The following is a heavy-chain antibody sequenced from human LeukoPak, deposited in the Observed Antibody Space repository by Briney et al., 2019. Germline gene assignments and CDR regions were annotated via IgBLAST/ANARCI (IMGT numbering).Heavy chain of an antibody. V-gene: IGHV3-7*01. CDR2: IQSDGSEK. CDR3: AKDGRYSGYEDAYDI. CDR1: GFTFRSYR. Sequence: GGSLRLSCAASGFTFRSYRMSWVRQAPGKGLEWVANIQSDGSEKNYIDSVQGRFTISRDNAKTSLYLQMNSLTAEDTAVYYCAKDGRYSGYEDAYDIWGQGTMVTVSS. J-gene: IGHJ3*02. D-gene: IGHD5-12*01.